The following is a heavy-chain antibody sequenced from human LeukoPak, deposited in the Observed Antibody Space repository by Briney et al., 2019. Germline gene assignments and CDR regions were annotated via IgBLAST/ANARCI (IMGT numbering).Heavy chain of an antibody. CDR2: INPSGGST. CDR3: ARDQGERDTAMVEIFDY. D-gene: IGHD5-18*01. Sequence: ASVKVSCKASGYTFTSYYMHWVRQAPGQGLEWMGIINPSGGSTSYAQKFQGRVTMTRDTSTSTVYMELSSLRSEDTAVYYCARDQGERDTAMVEIFDYWAREPWSPSPQ. V-gene: IGHV1-46*01. J-gene: IGHJ4*02. CDR1: GYTFTSYY.